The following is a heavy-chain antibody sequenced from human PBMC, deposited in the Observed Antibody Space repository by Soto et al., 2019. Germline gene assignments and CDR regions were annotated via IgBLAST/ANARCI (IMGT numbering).Heavy chain of an antibody. D-gene: IGHD1-26*01. CDR3: ARGSVIVGAPNDAFDI. CDR2: INPNSGGT. J-gene: IGHJ3*02. CDR1: GYTFTGYY. Sequence: ASVKVSCKXSGYTFTGYYIHWVRQAPGQGLEWMGWINPNSGGTNYAQKFQGRVTMTRDTSISTAYMELSRLRSDDTAVYYCARGSVIVGAPNDAFDIWGQGTMVTVSS. V-gene: IGHV1-2*02.